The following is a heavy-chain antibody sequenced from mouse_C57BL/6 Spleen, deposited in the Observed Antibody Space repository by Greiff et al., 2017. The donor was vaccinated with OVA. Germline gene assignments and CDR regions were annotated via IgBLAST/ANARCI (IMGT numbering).Heavy chain of an antibody. CDR1: GYAFSSYW. Sequence: VQLVESGAELVKPGASVKISCKASGYAFSSYWMNWVKQRPGKGLEWIGQIYPGDGDTNYNGKFKGKATLTADKSSSTAYMQLSSLTSEDSAVYFCASPTGRGGFFDYWGQGTTLTVSS. D-gene: IGHD4-1*02. V-gene: IGHV1-80*01. J-gene: IGHJ2*01. CDR3: ASPTGRGGFFDY. CDR2: IYPGDGDT.